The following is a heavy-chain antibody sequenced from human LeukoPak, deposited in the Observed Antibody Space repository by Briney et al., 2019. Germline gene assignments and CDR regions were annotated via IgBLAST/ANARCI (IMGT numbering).Heavy chain of an antibody. J-gene: IGHJ4*02. CDR3: AKDFASSGIFDY. V-gene: IGHV3-23*01. CDR2: ISGSGGST. CDR1: GFTFSSYA. D-gene: IGHD6-19*01. Sequence: GGSLRLSCAASGFTFSSYAMSWVRQAPGKGLEWVSAISGSGGSTYYADSVKGRFTISRDNSKNTLYPQMNSLRAEDTAVYYCAKDFASSGIFDYWGQGTLVTVSS.